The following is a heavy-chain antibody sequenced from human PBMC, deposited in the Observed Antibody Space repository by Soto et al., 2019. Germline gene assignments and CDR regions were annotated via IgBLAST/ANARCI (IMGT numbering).Heavy chain of an antibody. CDR1: GFIFSNYA. Sequence: GGSLRLSCAPSGFIFSNYAMSWVRQARGKGLEWVSAISGSGADTYYADSVKGRFTISRDNSKNTLYLQMNSLRAEDTAVYYCAKLLAGKFSDNWGQGSLVTVSS. CDR3: AKLLAGKFSDN. CDR2: ISGSGADT. J-gene: IGHJ4*02. V-gene: IGHV3-23*01.